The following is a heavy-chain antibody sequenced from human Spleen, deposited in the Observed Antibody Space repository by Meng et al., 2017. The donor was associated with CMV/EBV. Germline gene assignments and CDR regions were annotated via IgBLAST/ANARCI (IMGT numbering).Heavy chain of an antibody. Sequence: SCAASVFTFRSSAMRWVRHAPGKGLEWVSFITGGGVRTYYADSVKGRFTISRDNSKNTLYLQMNSLRAEDMAVYYCAKDSSGYYFNYWGQGTLVTVSS. CDR3: AKDSSGYYFNY. V-gene: IGHV3-23*01. CDR1: VFTFRSSA. CDR2: ITGGGVRT. J-gene: IGHJ4*02. D-gene: IGHD3-22*01.